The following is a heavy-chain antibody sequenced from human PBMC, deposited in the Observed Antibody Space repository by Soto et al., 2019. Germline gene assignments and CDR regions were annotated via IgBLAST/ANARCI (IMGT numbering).Heavy chain of an antibody. CDR3: ARDLGGCSYAADAVDI. D-gene: IGHD5-18*01. J-gene: IGHJ3*02. CDR2: IYYSGST. Sequence: SETLSLTCTVSGGSISSYYWSWIRQPPGKGLEWIGYIYYSGSTNYNPSLKSRVTISVDTPKNQFSLKLSSVTAADTAVYYCARDLGGCSYAADAVDIWGQGTMVTVSS. CDR1: GGSISSYY. V-gene: IGHV4-59*01.